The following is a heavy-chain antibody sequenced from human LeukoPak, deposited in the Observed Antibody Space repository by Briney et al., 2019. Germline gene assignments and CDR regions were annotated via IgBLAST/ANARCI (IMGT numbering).Heavy chain of an antibody. V-gene: IGHV3-30*17. D-gene: IGHD5-24*01. J-gene: IGHJ4*02. Sequence: GGSLRLSCAVSEFTFSNYAMHWVRQPPGKGLEWVAVVSSHGNDGYYADSVRGRFTISRDNSKNTLYLQIDSLRLEDTAIYYCTRAAYNFNAFDYWGQGTLVTVSS. CDR3: TRAAYNFNAFDY. CDR2: VSSHGNDG. CDR1: EFTFSNYA.